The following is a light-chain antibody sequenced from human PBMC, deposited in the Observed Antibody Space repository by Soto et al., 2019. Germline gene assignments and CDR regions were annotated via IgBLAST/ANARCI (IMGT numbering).Light chain of an antibody. CDR1: SSDVGGYNY. CDR2: EVS. J-gene: IGLJ1*01. CDR3: SSYAGSNNYV. V-gene: IGLV2-8*01. Sequence: QSALTQPPSASGSPGQSVTISCTGTSSDVGGYNYVSWYQQHPGKAPKLMISEVSKRPSGVPDRFSGSKSGNTASLTVSGLQAVDEADYYCSSYAGSNNYVFGTGTKVTVL.